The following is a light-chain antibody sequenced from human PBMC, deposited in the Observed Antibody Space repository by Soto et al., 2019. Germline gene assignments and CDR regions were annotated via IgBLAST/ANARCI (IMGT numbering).Light chain of an antibody. V-gene: IGLV7-43*01. CDR1: SGADTSGNY. CDR3: LLYYGGQLGV. CDR2: STN. J-gene: IGLJ2*01. Sequence: QTVVTQEPSLTVSPGGTVTLTCAPSSGADTSGNYPNWFQQKPGQALRALIYSTNHKYSWTPARFSGSLLGGKAALTLSGVQPEDEADYYCLLYYGGQLGVFGGGTKLTVL.